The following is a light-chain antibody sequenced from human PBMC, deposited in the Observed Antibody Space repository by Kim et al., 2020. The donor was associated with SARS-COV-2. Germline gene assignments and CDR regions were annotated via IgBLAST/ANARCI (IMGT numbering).Light chain of an antibody. Sequence: DIQMTQSPSTLSASVGDRVTITCRASQSISSWLAWYQQKPGKAPKVLIYKASSLESGVPSRFSGSGSGTEFTLTISSLQPDDFATYYCQQYRSWWTFGQGTKVDIK. V-gene: IGKV1-5*03. J-gene: IGKJ1*01. CDR1: QSISSW. CDR2: KAS. CDR3: QQYRSWWT.